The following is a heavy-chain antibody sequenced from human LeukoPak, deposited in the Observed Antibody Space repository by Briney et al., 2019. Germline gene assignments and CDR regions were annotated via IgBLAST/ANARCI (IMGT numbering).Heavy chain of an antibody. V-gene: IGHV4-59*12. D-gene: IGHD6-13*01. J-gene: IGHJ4*02. CDR2: IYYSGST. CDR1: GGSISSYY. CDR3: AREVGSWYGFDY. Sequence: SETLSLTCTVSGGSISSYYWSWIRQPPGKGLEWIGYIYYSGSTNYNPSLKSRVTISVDTSKNQSSLKLSSVTAADTAVYYCAREVGSWYGFDYWGQGTLVTVSS.